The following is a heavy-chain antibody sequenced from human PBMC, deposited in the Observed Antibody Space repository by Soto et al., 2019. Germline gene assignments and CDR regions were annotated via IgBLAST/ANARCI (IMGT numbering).Heavy chain of an antibody. D-gene: IGHD2-15*01. J-gene: IGHJ3*01. CDR1: GFFISSGNY. Sequence: KTSETLSLTCAVSGFFISSGNYRGWIRKPPGKGLEWIGSIFHVGNTYYNPSLKSRVTISVDMSKNQFSLKLNSVTAADTAVYYCARARWYDAFDVWGQGTAVTVSS. V-gene: IGHV4-38-2*01. CDR2: IFHVGNT. CDR3: ARARWYDAFDV.